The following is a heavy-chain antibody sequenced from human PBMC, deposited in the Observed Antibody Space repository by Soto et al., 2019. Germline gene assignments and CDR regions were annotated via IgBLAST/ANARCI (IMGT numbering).Heavy chain of an antibody. J-gene: IGHJ1*01. D-gene: IGHD2-2*01. CDR2: ISYDGSNK. CDR1: GFTFSSYA. V-gene: IGHV3-30-3*01. CDR3: ARGDCSSTSCYPEYFQH. Sequence: SLRLSCAASGFTFSSYAMHWVRQSPGKGLEWVAVISYDGSNKYYADSVKGRFTISRDNSKNTLYLQMNSLRAEDTAVYYCARGDCSSTSCYPEYFQHWGQGTLVTAPQ.